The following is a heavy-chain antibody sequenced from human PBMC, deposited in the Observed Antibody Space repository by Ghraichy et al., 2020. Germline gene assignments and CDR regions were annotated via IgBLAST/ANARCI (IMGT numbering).Heavy chain of an antibody. CDR2: FKTDGTTK. CDR3: ARGYHHATYV. V-gene: IGHV3-74*01. D-gene: IGHD5-12*01. Sequence: GGSLRLSCVASGFTFSGYWMRWVRQLPGTGLVLVSHFKTDGTTKNYSDSVYGQFPISSYNAKTTLSLQMRILRDEDTAVYYCARGYHHATYVWGQGITVTGPS. CDR1: GFTFSGYW. J-gene: IGHJ6*02.